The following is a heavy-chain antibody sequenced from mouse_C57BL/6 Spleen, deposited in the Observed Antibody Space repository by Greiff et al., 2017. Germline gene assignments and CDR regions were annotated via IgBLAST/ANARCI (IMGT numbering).Heavy chain of an antibody. D-gene: IGHD1-1*01. CDR3: ARQEGTVVDAMDY. J-gene: IGHJ4*01. Sequence: QVQLQQPGTELVKPGASVKLSCKASGYTFTSYWMHWVKQRPGQGLEWIGNINPSNGGTNYTEKFKSKATLTVDKSSSTAYMQRSSLTSEDSAVYYCARQEGTVVDAMDYWGQGTSVTVSS. V-gene: IGHV1-53*01. CDR1: GYTFTSYW. CDR2: INPSNGGT.